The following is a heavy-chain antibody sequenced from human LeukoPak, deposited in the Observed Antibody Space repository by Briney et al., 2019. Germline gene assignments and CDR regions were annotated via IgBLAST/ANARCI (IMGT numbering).Heavy chain of an antibody. V-gene: IGHV4-39*07. Sequence: NPSETLSLTCTVSGGSISSSSYYWGWIRQPPGKGLEWIGSIYYSGSTYYNPSLKSRVTISVDTSKNQFSLKLSSVTAADTAVYYCASYSYSSGWYYDYWGQGTLVTVSS. CDR1: GGSISSSSYY. J-gene: IGHJ4*02. CDR2: IYYSGST. CDR3: ASYSYSSGWYYDY. D-gene: IGHD6-19*01.